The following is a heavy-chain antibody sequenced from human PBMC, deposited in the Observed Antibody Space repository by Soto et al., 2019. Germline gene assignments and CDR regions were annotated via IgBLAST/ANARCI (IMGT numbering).Heavy chain of an antibody. CDR3: ARGGSIAARQLAGGDY. Sequence: ASVKVSCKASGYTFTGYYMHWVRQAPGQGLEWMGWINPNSGGTNYAQKFQGRVTMTRDTSISTAYMELSRLRYDDTAVYYCARGGSIAARQLAGGDYWGQGTLVTAPQ. D-gene: IGHD6-6*01. J-gene: IGHJ4*02. V-gene: IGHV1-2*02. CDR2: INPNSGGT. CDR1: GYTFTGYY.